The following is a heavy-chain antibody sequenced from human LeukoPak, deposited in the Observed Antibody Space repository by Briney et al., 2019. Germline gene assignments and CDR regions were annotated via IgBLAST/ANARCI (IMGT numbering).Heavy chain of an antibody. D-gene: IGHD5-18*01. CDR2: VYYGGST. J-gene: IGHJ3*01. CDR3: ARQGYSSTSDAFDV. Sequence: SETLSLTCFVSGVSISCFYWSWVRQPPGKGLEWIGYVYYGGSTTYNPSLKSRVTISVDTSRRQFSLNLTSVTAADTAVYYCARQGYSSTSDAFDVWGQGTMVTVSS. V-gene: IGHV4-59*08. CDR1: GVSISCFY.